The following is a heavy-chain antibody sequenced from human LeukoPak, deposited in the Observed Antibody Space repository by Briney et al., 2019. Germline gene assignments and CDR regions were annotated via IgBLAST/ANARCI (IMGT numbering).Heavy chain of an antibody. Sequence: SETLSLTCTVSGGSISSYYWSWIRQPAGKGLKWIGRIYTSGSTNYNPSLKSRVTMSVDTSKNQFSLKLSSVTAADTAVYYCARDLPYYYDSSGYYYESHDAFDIWGQGTMVTVSS. V-gene: IGHV4-4*07. D-gene: IGHD3-22*01. J-gene: IGHJ3*02. CDR1: GGSISSYY. CDR3: ARDLPYYYDSSGYYYESHDAFDI. CDR2: IYTSGST.